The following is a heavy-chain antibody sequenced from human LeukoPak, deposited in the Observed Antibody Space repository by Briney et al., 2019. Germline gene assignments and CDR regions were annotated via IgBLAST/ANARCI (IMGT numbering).Heavy chain of an antibody. J-gene: IGHJ4*02. Sequence: GASVKVSCKASGYTFTSYGISWVRQAPGQGLEWMGWISAYNGNTNYAQKLQGRVTMTTDTSTSTAYMELSSLRSEDTAVYYCARLDDILTGYYLRFYWGQGTLVTVSS. CDR2: ISAYNGNT. D-gene: IGHD3-9*01. CDR3: ARLDDILTGYYLRFY. V-gene: IGHV1-18*01. CDR1: GYTFTSYG.